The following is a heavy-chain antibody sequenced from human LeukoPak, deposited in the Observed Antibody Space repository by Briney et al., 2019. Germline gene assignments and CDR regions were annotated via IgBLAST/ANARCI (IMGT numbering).Heavy chain of an antibody. Sequence: SETLSLTCTVSGGSISSYYWSWIRQPAGKGLEWIGRIYTSGSTNYNPSLKSRVTISVDRSKNQFSLKLSSVTAADTAVYYCARTGSPMGVYRSGWYYFDYWGQGTLVTVSS. CDR3: ARTGSPMGVYRSGWYYFDY. CDR1: GGSISSYY. J-gene: IGHJ4*02. V-gene: IGHV4-4*07. D-gene: IGHD6-19*01. CDR2: IYTSGST.